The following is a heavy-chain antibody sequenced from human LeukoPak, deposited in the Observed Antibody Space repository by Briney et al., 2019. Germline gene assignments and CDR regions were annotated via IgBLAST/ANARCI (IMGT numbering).Heavy chain of an antibody. CDR2: IYTSGSI. Sequence: PSETLSLTCTISGGSISSYYWSWIRQSAGNGLEWIGRIYTSGSITYNPSLKSRVTLSLDTSKNQFSLKLSSVTAADTAVYYCARRHSSSWYFDYWGQGTLSPSPQ. CDR3: ARRHSSSWYFDY. D-gene: IGHD6-13*01. V-gene: IGHV4-4*07. J-gene: IGHJ4*02. CDR1: GGSISSYY.